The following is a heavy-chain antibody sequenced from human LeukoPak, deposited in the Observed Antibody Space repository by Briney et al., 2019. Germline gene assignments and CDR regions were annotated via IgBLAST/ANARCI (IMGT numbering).Heavy chain of an antibody. CDR2: ISSSSSYT. CDR3: ARSEITMVRGGAFDI. V-gene: IGHV3-11*06. J-gene: IGHJ3*02. D-gene: IGHD3-10*01. Sequence: TGGSLRLSCAASGFTFRDYYMSWIRQAPGKGLEWVSYISSSSSYTNYADSVKGRFTISRDNAKNSVFLQMNSLRAEDTAVYYCARSEITMVRGGAFDIWGQGTMVTVSS. CDR1: GFTFRDYY.